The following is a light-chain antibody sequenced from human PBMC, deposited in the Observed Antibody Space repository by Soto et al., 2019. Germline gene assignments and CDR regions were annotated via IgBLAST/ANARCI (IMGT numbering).Light chain of an antibody. CDR1: QSVSSSY. CDR3: QLYGSSFMYT. CDR2: GAS. J-gene: IGKJ2*01. V-gene: IGKV3-20*01. Sequence: EIVLTQSPGTLSLSPGERATLSCRASQSVSSSYLAWYQQKPGQAPRLLIYGASSRATGIPDRFSGSGSGTDFTLTISRLEPEDFAVYYCQLYGSSFMYTFGQGTKLEIK.